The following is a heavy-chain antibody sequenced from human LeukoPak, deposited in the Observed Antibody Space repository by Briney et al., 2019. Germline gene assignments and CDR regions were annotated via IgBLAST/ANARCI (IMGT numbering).Heavy chain of an antibody. CDR2: ISYDESNT. V-gene: IGHV3-30*04. D-gene: IGHD4-17*01. CDR1: GFTFSSYA. J-gene: IGHJ4*02. CDR3: ARDGDGDYVFSYYFDY. Sequence: GGSLRLSCAASGFTFSSYAMHWVRQAPGKGLEGVALISYDESNTFYADSVKGRFTISRDNSKNTLYLQMNSLRVEDTAVYYCARDGDGDYVFSYYFDYWAREPWSPSP.